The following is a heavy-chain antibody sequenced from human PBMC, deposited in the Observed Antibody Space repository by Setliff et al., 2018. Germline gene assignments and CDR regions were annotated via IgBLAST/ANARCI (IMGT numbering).Heavy chain of an antibody. CDR2: IDWDDDK. V-gene: IGHV2-70*11. D-gene: IGHD6-13*01. CDR3: ARAPGIAAPYYGMDV. Sequence: GSGPTLVNPTQTLTLTCTFSGFSLSTDGVSVSWIRQPPGKALEWLARIDWDDDKYYSTSLKTRLTISKDTSKNQVVLTMTNMDPVDTATYYCARAPGIAAPYYGMDVWGQGTTVTVSS. CDR1: GFSLSTDGVS. J-gene: IGHJ6*02.